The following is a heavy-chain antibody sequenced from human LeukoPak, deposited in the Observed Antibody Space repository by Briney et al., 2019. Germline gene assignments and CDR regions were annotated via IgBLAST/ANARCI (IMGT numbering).Heavy chain of an antibody. V-gene: IGHV1-18*01. CDR3: ATGEAFTGSFDF. Sequence: GASVRLSFKTSGYTFNIFAITWVRQAPGQGLEWMWWINPHSGNTNSAQKVKGRVTLTTDRSTRTAYMELRSLRSDDTAMYYCATGEAFTGSFDFWGQGTVVAVSS. D-gene: IGHD3-10*01. CDR1: GYTFNIFA. J-gene: IGHJ4*02. CDR2: INPHSGNT.